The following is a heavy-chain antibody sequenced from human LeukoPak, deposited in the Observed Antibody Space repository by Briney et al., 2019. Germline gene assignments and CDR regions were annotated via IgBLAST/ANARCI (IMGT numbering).Heavy chain of an antibody. Sequence: PGASLRLSCAASGFNLNSYTLTWVRQAPGKGLEWVSSVSSTGSYIHYADSVKGRFTISRVNPDNVVYLQMNSLRAEDTAVYYCTRVAVAGPTGWFDPWGQGTLVTVS. CDR2: VSSTGSYI. CDR3: TRVAVAGPTGWFDP. J-gene: IGHJ5*02. V-gene: IGHV3-21*01. D-gene: IGHD6-13*01. CDR1: GFNLNSYT.